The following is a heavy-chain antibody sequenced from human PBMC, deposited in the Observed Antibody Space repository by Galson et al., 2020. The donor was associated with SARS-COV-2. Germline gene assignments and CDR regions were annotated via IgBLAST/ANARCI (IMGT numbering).Heavy chain of an antibody. CDR3: ARERRSALDV. Sequence: SETLSLTCTVSGASINRGGYYWTWVRPQPGKGLEWIGYIYDTGSIYYNPSLRRRVTISLDTSKNQFSLKVTSVTAADTAMYYCARERRSALDVWGKGTTVTVSS. J-gene: IGHJ6*04. CDR1: GASINRGGYY. V-gene: IGHV4-31*03. CDR2: IYDTGSI. D-gene: IGHD1-26*01.